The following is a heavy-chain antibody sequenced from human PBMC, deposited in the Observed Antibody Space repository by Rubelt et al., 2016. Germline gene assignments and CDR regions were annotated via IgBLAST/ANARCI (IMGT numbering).Heavy chain of an antibody. Sequence: EVQLVESGGGLVKPGGSLRLSCAASGFAFKYAWMIWVRQTPGKGLEWVANIKQDGSEKYYVDSVKGRFIISRDNAKNSLYLYMNSLRAEDTALYYCARDLPQTYGTSTACYPNFDFDSWGQGTLVTVSS. CDR3: ARDLPQTYGTSTACYPNFDFDS. D-gene: IGHD2-2*01. J-gene: IGHJ4*02. CDR1: GFAFKYAW. V-gene: IGHV3-7*03. CDR2: IKQDGSEK.